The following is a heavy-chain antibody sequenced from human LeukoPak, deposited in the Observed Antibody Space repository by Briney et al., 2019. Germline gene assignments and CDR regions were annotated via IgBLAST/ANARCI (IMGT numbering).Heavy chain of an antibody. V-gene: IGHV3-23*01. CDR1: GFTFSSYA. CDR3: AKGHGSGNAFDI. J-gene: IGHJ3*02. Sequence: GGSLRLSCAASGFTFSSYAMSRVRQAPGKGLEWVSAISGSGGSTYYADSVKGRFTISRDNSKNTLYLQMNSLRAEDTAVYYCAKGHGSGNAFDIWGQGTMVTVSS. D-gene: IGHD3-10*01. CDR2: ISGSGGST.